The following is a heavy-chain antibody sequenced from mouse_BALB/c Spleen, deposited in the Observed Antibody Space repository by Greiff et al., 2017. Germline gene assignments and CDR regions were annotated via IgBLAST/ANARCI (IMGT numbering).Heavy chain of an antibody. J-gene: IGHJ2*01. CDR2: IDPYYGGT. Sequence: EVQLQQSGPELVKPGASVKISCKASGYTFTGYYMNWVKQSTGKSLEWIGNIDPYYGGTSYNQKFKGKATLTVDKSSSTDYMQLKSLTSEDSAVYNCGRFCYGNSFDYWGQGTTLTVAA. CDR1: GYTFTGYY. CDR3: GRFCYGNSFDY. D-gene: IGHD2-1*01. V-gene: IGHV1-42*01.